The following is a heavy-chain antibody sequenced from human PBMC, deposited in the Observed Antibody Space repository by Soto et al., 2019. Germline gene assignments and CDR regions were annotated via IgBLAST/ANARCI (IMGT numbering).Heavy chain of an antibody. D-gene: IGHD6-19*01. CDR3: ARAVADPYFDY. J-gene: IGHJ4*02. V-gene: IGHV1-18*01. CDR2: ISAYNGNT. Sequence: GASVKVSCKASGYTFTSYGISWVRQAPGQGLEWMGWISAYNGNTNYAQKLQGRVTRTTDASTSTAYMELRSLRSDDTAVYYCARAVADPYFDYWGQGTLVTVSS. CDR1: GYTFTSYG.